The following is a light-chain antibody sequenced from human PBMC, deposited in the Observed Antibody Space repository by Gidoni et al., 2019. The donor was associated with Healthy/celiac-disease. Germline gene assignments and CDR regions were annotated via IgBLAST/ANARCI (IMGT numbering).Light chain of an antibody. CDR3: QQSYSTLLT. CDR1: QSISSY. V-gene: IGKV1-39*01. J-gene: IGKJ4*01. Sequence: DIQMTQSPSSLSASVVDRVTITCRASQSISSYLNWYQQKPGKAPKLLIYAASSLHSGVPSRFSGSGSGTDFTLTISSLQPEDFATYYCQQSYSTLLTFXGXTKVEIK. CDR2: AAS.